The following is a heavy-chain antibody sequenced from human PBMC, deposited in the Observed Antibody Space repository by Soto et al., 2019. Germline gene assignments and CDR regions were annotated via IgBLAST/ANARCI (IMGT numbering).Heavy chain of an antibody. Sequence: ASVKVSCKASGYTFTSYDIHWVRQAPGQGLEWMGIINPSGGSTSYAQKFQGRVTMTRDTSTSTVYMEVSGLRSEDTAVYYCARDQEPSTLYYDCYFMAVWGKGTTVTVSS. CDR1: GYTFTSYD. CDR2: INPSGGST. V-gene: IGHV1-46*03. J-gene: IGHJ6*03. CDR3: ARDQEPSTLYYDCYFMAV.